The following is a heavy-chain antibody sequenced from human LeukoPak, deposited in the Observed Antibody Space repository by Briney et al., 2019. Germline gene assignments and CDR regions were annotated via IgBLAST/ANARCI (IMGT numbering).Heavy chain of an antibody. Sequence: PGGSLRLSCAASAFTFSNYWMSWVRQAPGKGLEWVANINQDGSEIYYVDSVKGRFTISRDNAKNSLYLQINSLRAEDTAVYYCARSSVDSSGYYYYFDYWGQGTLVTVSS. V-gene: IGHV3-7*01. CDR1: AFTFSNYW. J-gene: IGHJ4*02. CDR2: INQDGSEI. D-gene: IGHD3-22*01. CDR3: ARSSVDSSGYYYYFDY.